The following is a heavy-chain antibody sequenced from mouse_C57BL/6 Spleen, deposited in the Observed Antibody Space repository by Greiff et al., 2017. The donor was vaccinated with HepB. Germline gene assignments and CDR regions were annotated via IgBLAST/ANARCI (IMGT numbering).Heavy chain of an antibody. CDR2: INPNYGTT. J-gene: IGHJ4*01. CDR3: ASFYGSSYEKAMDY. Sequence: VQLQQSGPELVKPGASVKISCKASGYSFTDYNMNWVKQSNGKSLEWIGVINPNYGTTSYNQKFKGKATLTVDQSSSTAYMQLNSLTSEDSAVYYCASFYGSSYEKAMDYWGQGTSVTVSS. V-gene: IGHV1-39*01. CDR1: GYSFTDYN. D-gene: IGHD1-1*01.